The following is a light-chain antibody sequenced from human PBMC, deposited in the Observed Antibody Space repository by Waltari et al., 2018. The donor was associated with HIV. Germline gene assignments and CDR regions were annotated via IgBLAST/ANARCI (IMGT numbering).Light chain of an antibody. CDR1: QTVNRNY. CDR3: QLYDNSPMYT. Sequence: EIVLTQSPGTLSVSPGERATLSCRTSQTVNRNYLVWYQQKTGQAPRLLIYGASSRATGIPGRFSGSGSETDFTLTISGLEPEDSAVYYCQLYDNSPMYTFGQGTKLEIK. J-gene: IGKJ2*01. V-gene: IGKV3-20*01. CDR2: GAS.